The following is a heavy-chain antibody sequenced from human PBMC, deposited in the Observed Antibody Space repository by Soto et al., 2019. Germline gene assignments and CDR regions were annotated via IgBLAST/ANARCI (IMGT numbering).Heavy chain of an antibody. Sequence: QVQLVESGGGVVQPGRSLRLSCAASGFTFSSYGMHWVRQAPGKGLEWVAVISYDGSNKYYADSVKGRFTISRDNSKNAKYLQMISRRAEDTALYYCAKDLWAGSSGYATYAAFEIWGQGTMVTVSS. D-gene: IGHD6-13*01. CDR1: GFTFSSYG. J-gene: IGHJ3*02. CDR2: ISYDGSNK. CDR3: AKDLWAGSSGYATYAAFEI. V-gene: IGHV3-30*18.